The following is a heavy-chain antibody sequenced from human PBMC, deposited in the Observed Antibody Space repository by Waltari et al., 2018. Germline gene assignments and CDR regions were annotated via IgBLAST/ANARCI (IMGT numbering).Heavy chain of an antibody. Sequence: QVQLQQWGAGLLKPSETLSLTCAVYGGSFSGYYWSWIRQPPGKGLEWIGEINHSGSTNYNPSLKSRVTISVDTSKNQFSLKLSSVTAADTAVYYCARVGQQLVQIDYFDYWGRGTLVTVSS. D-gene: IGHD6-13*01. CDR3: ARVGQQLVQIDYFDY. CDR1: GGSFSGYY. J-gene: IGHJ4*02. V-gene: IGHV4-34*01. CDR2: INHSGST.